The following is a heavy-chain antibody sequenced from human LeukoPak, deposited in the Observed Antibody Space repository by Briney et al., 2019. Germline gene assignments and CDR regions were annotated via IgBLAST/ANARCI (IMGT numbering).Heavy chain of an antibody. CDR3: ARGSYYDFWSGYYTGHRFDY. J-gene: IGHJ4*02. D-gene: IGHD3-3*01. V-gene: IGHV4-39*01. CDR2: IYYSGST. CDR1: VGSISSSSYY. Sequence: RPSETLSLTCTVSVGSISSSSYYWGWIRQPPGKGLEWIGRIYYSGSTYYHPSLKSPVTISVDTSKNQFYLKLSSVTAADTAVYYCARGSYYDFWSGYYTGHRFDYWGQGTLVTVSS.